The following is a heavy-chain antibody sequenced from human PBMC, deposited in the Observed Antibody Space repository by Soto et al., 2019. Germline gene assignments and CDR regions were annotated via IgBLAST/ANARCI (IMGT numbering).Heavy chain of an antibody. V-gene: IGHV4-39*01. D-gene: IGHD2-8*01. CDR3: ARQDRDIVLMVYAISYYFDY. CDR2: IYYSGST. CDR1: GGSISSSSYY. J-gene: IGHJ4*02. Sequence: PSETLSLTCTVSGGSISSSSYYWGWIRQPPGKGLEWIGSIYYSGSTYYNPSLKSRVTISVDTSKNQFSLKLSSVTAADTAVYYCARQDRDIVLMVYAISYYFDYWGQGTLVTVSS.